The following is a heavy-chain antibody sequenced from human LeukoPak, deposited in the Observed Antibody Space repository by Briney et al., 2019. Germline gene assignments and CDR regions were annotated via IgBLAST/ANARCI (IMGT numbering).Heavy chain of an antibody. CDR1: GFTFSSYA. V-gene: IGHV3-23*01. D-gene: IGHD2-15*01. CDR2: ISGSGGST. CDR3: AKSLGYCSGGSCLPLGYFDY. J-gene: IGHJ4*02. Sequence: GGSLRLSCAASGFTFSSYAMSWVRQAPGKGLEWVSAISGSGGSTYYADSVKGWFTISRDNSKNTLYLQMNSLRAEDTAVYYCAKSLGYCSGGSCLPLGYFDYWGQGTLVTVSS.